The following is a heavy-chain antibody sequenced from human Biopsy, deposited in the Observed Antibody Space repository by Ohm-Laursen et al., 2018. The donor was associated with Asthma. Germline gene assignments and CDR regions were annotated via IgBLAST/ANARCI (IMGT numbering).Heavy chain of an antibody. D-gene: IGHD5-24*01. CDR3: ARDMNRDGWYFDY. CDR1: GFTFSSYG. CDR2: ISYDGSNK. J-gene: IGHJ4*02. V-gene: IGHV3-30*03. Sequence: SLRLSCAASGFTFSSYGMHWVRQAPGKGLEWVAVISYDGSNKYYADSVKGRFTISRDNSKNTLYLQMNSLRGDDTAGYYCARDMNRDGWYFDYWGQGTLVTVSS.